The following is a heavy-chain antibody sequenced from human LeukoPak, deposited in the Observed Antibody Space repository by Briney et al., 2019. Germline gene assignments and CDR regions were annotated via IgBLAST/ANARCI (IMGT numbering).Heavy chain of an antibody. CDR3: ARERTYYYDSSGYLRGIWFDP. CDR2: IYYSGST. V-gene: IGHV4-59*01. J-gene: IGHJ5*02. CDR1: GGSISSYY. Sequence: SETLSLTCTVSGGSISSYYWSWIRQPPGKGLEWIGYIYYSGSTNYNPSLKSRVTISVDTSKNQFSLKLSSVTAADTAVYYCARERTYYYDSSGYLRGIWFDPWGQGTLVTVSS. D-gene: IGHD3-22*01.